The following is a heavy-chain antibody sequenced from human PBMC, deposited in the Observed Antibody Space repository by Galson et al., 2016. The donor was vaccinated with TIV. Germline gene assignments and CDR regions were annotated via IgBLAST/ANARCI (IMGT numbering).Heavy chain of an antibody. CDR1: GYMFTAYF. D-gene: IGHD3-22*01. CDR3: ARSYYYDSSAYYFDY. CDR2: INPNSGAT. J-gene: IGHJ4*02. Sequence: SVKASCKASGYMFTAYFIHWVRQAPGQGLEWMGRINPNSGATDYAQKFQGRVTMTRDTSISTAYMELSRLTYDDTAVYYCARSYYYDSSAYYFDYWGQGTLV. V-gene: IGHV1-2*06.